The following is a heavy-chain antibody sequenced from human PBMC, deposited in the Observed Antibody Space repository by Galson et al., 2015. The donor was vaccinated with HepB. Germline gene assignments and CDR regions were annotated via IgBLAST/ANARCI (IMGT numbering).Heavy chain of an antibody. CDR3: ARDRRGENSPYNLFGP. J-gene: IGHJ5*02. D-gene: IGHD3-16*01. Sequence: SLRLSCAASGFTFSASWMNWVRQTPGKGLEWVANIKQDGSEKHYLDSVKGRFTISRDNAKNSLYLQMNSLRVEDTAVYYCARDRRGENSPYNLFGPWGQGTLVTVSS. CDR1: GFTFSASW. V-gene: IGHV3-7*03. CDR2: IKQDGSEK.